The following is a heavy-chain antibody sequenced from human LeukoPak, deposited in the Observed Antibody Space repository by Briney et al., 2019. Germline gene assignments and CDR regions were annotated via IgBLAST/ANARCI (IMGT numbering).Heavy chain of an antibody. Sequence: SVKVTCKASGGTFISYAISWVRQAPGQGLEWMGGIIPIFGTANYAQKFQGRVTITADESTSTAYMELSSLRSEDTAVYYCASGYYYDSSGYYYFDYWGQGTLVTVSS. CDR2: IIPIFGTA. D-gene: IGHD3-22*01. CDR1: GGTFISYA. CDR3: ASGYYYDSSGYYYFDY. J-gene: IGHJ4*02. V-gene: IGHV1-69*13.